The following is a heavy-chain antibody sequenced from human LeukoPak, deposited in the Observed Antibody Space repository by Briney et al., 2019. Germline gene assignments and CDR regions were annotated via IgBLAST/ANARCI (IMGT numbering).Heavy chain of an antibody. CDR3: ARGAYCSGGRCPGAFDI. CDR1: GFTFSNYA. J-gene: IGHJ3*02. V-gene: IGHV3-33*01. CDR2: IWYDGSNN. Sequence: LSGGSLRLSCAASGFTFSNYAMYWVRQAPAQGLEWVRIIWYDGSNNNYAVSGKGRFTISRDNSKNTLYLQMNSLRAEDTAVYYCARGAYCSGGRCPGAFDIWGQGTMVTVSS. D-gene: IGHD2-15*01.